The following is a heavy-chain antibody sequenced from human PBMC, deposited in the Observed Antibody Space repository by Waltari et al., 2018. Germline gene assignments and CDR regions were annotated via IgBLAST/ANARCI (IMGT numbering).Heavy chain of an antibody. CDR1: GYSISSGYY. Sequence: QVQLQESGPGLVKPSETLSLTCAVSGYSISSGYYWGWIRQPPGKGLEWIGSIYHSGSTYYNPSLKSRVTISVDTSKNQFSLKLSSVTAADTAVYYCAIAGSSDAFDIWGQGTMVTVSS. D-gene: IGHD1-26*01. CDR2: IYHSGST. V-gene: IGHV4-38-2*01. CDR3: AIAGSSDAFDI. J-gene: IGHJ3*02.